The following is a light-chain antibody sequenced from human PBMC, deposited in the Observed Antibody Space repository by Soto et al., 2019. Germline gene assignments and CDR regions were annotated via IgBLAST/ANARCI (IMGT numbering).Light chain of an antibody. CDR2: GNS. J-gene: IGLJ3*02. CDR3: QSYDSSMSGLWV. V-gene: IGLV1-40*01. CDR1: SSNIGAGYD. Sequence: QSVLTQPPSVSGAPGQRVTISGTGSSSNIGAGYDVHWYQQLPGTAPKLLIYGNSNRPSGVPDRFSGSKSGTSASLAITGLQAEDEADYYCQSYDSSMSGLWVFGGGTKLTVL.